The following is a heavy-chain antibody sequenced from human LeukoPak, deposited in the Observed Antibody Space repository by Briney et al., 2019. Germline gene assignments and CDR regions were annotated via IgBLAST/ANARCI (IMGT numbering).Heavy chain of an antibody. CDR3: SREGRDFWSGYHPSHYFDY. V-gene: IGHV3-23*01. D-gene: IGHD3-3*01. Sequence: GGSLRLSCAASGFTFSSYAMSWVRQAPGKGLEWVSTISGSGGNTYYADSVKGRFTISRDNAKNSLFLQMTSLRVEDTAVYYCSREGRDFWSGYHPSHYFDYWGQGILVSVSS. CDR1: GFTFSSYA. J-gene: IGHJ4*02. CDR2: ISGSGGNT.